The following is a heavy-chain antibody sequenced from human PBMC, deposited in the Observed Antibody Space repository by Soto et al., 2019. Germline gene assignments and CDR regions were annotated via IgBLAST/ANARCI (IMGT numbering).Heavy chain of an antibody. J-gene: IGHJ3*02. D-gene: IGHD3-22*01. CDR1: GYTFTSYG. CDR2: ISAYNGNT. CDR3: ASEAYYDSSGYYAGDDAFDI. Sequence: GASVKVSCKASGYTFTSYGINWVRQAPGQGLEWVGWISAYNGNTNYAQKLQGRVTMTTDTSTSTAYMELRSLRSDDTAVYHCASEAYYDSSGYYAGDDAFDIWGQGTMVTVSS. V-gene: IGHV1-18*01.